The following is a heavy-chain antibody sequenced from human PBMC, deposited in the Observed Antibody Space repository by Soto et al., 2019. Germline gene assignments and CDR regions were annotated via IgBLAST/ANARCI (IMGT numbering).Heavy chain of an antibody. D-gene: IGHD2-8*01. CDR2: ISSNSGSI. V-gene: IGHV3-9*01. Sequence: QPGGSLRLSCAASGFTFHDYAMHWVRQAPGKGLEWVSAISSNSGSIGYADSVKGRFTISRDNGKDSLYLQMNSLRAEDTALYYWVKSPVPYCTNGVCSCYYAMGVGGKGTTATVSS. J-gene: IGHJ6*04. CDR3: VKSPVPYCTNGVCSCYYAMGV. CDR1: GFTFHDYA.